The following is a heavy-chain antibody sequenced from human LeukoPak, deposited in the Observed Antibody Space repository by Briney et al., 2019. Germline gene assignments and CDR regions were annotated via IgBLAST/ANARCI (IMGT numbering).Heavy chain of an antibody. CDR2: ISGGGAGT. Sequence: PGGSLRLSCAASGLSFSFYAMSWVRQAPGKGLEWVSSISGGGAGTYYADSVRGRFTISRDNSKNTLYLQMNSLRAEDTALYYCAKDFVRYNIQSDYWGQGALVTVSS. V-gene: IGHV3-23*01. CDR3: AKDFVRYNIQSDY. D-gene: IGHD1-1*01. CDR1: GLSFSFYA. J-gene: IGHJ4*02.